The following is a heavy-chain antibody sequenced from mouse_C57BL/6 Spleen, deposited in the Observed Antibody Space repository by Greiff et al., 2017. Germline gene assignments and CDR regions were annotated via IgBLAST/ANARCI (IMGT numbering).Heavy chain of an antibody. CDR3: ASSYYSNYFDY. V-gene: IGHV2-2*01. CDR2: IWSGGST. Sequence: QVQLQQSGPGLVQPSQSLSITCTVSGFSLTSYGVHWVRQSPGKGLEWLGVIWSGGSTDYNAAFISRLSISKDNSKSQVFFKMNSLQADDTAIYYCASSYYSNYFDYWGQGTTLTVAS. CDR1: GFSLTSYG. J-gene: IGHJ2*01. D-gene: IGHD2-5*01.